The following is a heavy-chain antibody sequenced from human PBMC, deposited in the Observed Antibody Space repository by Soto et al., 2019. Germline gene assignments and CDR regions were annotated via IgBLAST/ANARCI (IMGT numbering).Heavy chain of an antibody. D-gene: IGHD2-15*01. CDR2: IIPIFGTA. J-gene: IGHJ6*02. Sequence: GASVKVSCKASGGTFSSYAISWVRQAPGRGLEWMGGIIPIFGTANYAQKFQGRVTITADESTSTAYMELSSLRSEDTAVYYCAKRVKVVVAATPHYYYGMDVWGQGTTVTVSS. CDR1: GGTFSSYA. V-gene: IGHV1-69*13. CDR3: AKRVKVVVAATPHYYYGMDV.